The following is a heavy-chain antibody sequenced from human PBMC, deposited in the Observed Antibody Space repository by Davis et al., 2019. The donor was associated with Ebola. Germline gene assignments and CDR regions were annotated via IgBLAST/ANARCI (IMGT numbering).Heavy chain of an antibody. CDR3: ASQVATFSPFDY. CDR1: GFTFGNYA. CDR2: ISNNAQSI. V-gene: IGHV3-23*01. Sequence: GESLKISCDVSGFTFGNYAMSWVRQAPGQGLEWVSGISNNAQSIHYADSVKGRFTISRDNYKNTLYLQMNSVKLEDAAIYYCASQVATFSPFDYWGQGTLVTVSS. J-gene: IGHJ4*02.